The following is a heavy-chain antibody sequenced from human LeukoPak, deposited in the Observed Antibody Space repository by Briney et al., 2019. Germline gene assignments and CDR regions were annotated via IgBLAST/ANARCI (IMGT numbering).Heavy chain of an antibody. CDR1: GFTLSSSW. V-gene: IGHV3-74*01. J-gene: IGHJ4*02. CDR3: ARRRGATGGRDFDY. Sequence: GGSLRLSCEASGFTLSSSWMHWVRQSPAKGLVWVARITSDGTDTKYADSVKGRFTISRDISKSTLSLQMNSLRAEDTAVYYCARRRGATGGRDFDYWGQGTLVAVSS. CDR2: ITSDGTDT. D-gene: IGHD1-26*01.